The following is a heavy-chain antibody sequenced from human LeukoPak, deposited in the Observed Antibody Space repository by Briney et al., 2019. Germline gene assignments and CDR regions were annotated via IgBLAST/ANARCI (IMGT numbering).Heavy chain of an antibody. D-gene: IGHD2-2*03. J-gene: IGHJ4*02. V-gene: IGHV1-2*02. Sequence: ASVKVSCKASGYTFTGYYMHWVRQAPGQGLEWMGWINPNSGGTNYAQKFQGRVTMTRDTSISTAYMELSRLRSDDTAVYYCARASWISTADAVCWGQGTQVTVSS. CDR1: GYTFTGYY. CDR2: INPNSGGT. CDR3: ARASWISTADAVC.